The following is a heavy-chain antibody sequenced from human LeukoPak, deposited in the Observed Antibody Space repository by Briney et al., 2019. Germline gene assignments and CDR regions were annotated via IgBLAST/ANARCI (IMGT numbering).Heavy chain of an antibody. CDR3: ATDALSQGWWELIPYYYYGMDV. V-gene: IGHV1-69*04. Sequence: ASVKVSCKASGGTFSSYAISWVRQAPGQGLEWMGRIIPILGIANYAQKFQGRVTMTEDTSTDTAYMELSSLRSEDTAVYYCATDALSQGWWELIPYYYYGMDVWGQGTTVTVSS. D-gene: IGHD1-26*01. J-gene: IGHJ6*02. CDR2: IIPILGIA. CDR1: GGTFSSYA.